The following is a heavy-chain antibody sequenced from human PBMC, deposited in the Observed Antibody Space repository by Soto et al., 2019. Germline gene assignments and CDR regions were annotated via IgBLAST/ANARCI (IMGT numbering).Heavy chain of an antibody. J-gene: IGHJ3*02. CDR3: ARDLHYSDNSYEVRVVFDI. Sequence: QVQLVQSGAEVKKPGSSVKVSCKASGGTLSSYKISWVRQAPGQGLQWMGAIIPMFGTASYAQKFQGRVTLSADESTSTAYMDLSGLRSEDTAVYYWARDLHYSDNSYEVRVVFDIWGQGTRVTVSS. CDR2: IIPMFGTA. CDR1: GGTLSSYK. V-gene: IGHV1-69*01. D-gene: IGHD3-22*01.